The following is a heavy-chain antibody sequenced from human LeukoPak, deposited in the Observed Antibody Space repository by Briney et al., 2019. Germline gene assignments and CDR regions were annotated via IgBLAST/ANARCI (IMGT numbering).Heavy chain of an antibody. J-gene: IGHJ6*02. CDR2: ISWNSGSI. D-gene: IGHD2-2*03. CDR1: GFTFDDYA. V-gene: IGHV3-9*01. Sequence: GGSLRLSCAASGFTFDDYAMHWVRQAPGKGLEWVSGISWNSGSIGYADSVKGRFTISRDNAKNSLYLQMNSLRAEDTALYYCAKDTSLDIVVVPAANSDYYYYGMDVWGQGTTVTVSS. CDR3: AKDTSLDIVVVPAANSDYYYYGMDV.